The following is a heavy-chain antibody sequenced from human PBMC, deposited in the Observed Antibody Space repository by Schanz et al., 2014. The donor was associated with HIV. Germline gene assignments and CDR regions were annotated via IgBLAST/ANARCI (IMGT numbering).Heavy chain of an antibody. CDR2: ISESGGRT. CDR1: GFNFNNYA. J-gene: IGHJ4*02. D-gene: IGHD3-22*01. Sequence: EVQLLESGGGLEQPGGSLRLSCAASGFNFNNYAMTWVRQAPGKGLEWVSSISESGGRTYYADSVNGRFTISRDNSKNTLYLQMTTLRIDDTAVYYCAKPEYDSRGSSQSHFDYWGPGTLVTVSS. V-gene: IGHV3-23*01. CDR3: AKPEYDSRGSSQSHFDY.